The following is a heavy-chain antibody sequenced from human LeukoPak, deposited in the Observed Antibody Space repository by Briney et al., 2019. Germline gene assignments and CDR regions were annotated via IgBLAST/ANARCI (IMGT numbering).Heavy chain of an antibody. Sequence: GGSLRLSCAASGFTFSSYWMSWVRQAPGKGLEWVANIKQDGSEKYYVDSVKGRFTISRENAKNSLYLQMNSLRAGDTAVYYCARGYGVRGVINPLDVWGKGTTVTISS. D-gene: IGHD3-10*01. CDR3: ARGYGVRGVINPLDV. J-gene: IGHJ6*04. CDR1: GFTFSSYW. CDR2: IKQDGSEK. V-gene: IGHV3-7*01.